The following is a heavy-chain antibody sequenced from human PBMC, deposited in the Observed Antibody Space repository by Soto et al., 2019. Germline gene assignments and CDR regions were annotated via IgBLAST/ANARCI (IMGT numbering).Heavy chain of an antibody. J-gene: IGHJ6*02. CDR2: IYHSGST. V-gene: IGHV4-30-2*01. CDR1: GGSISSGGYS. Sequence: PSETLSLTCAVSGGSISSGGYSWSWIRQPPGKGLEWIGYIYHSGSTYYNPSLKSRVTITRDMSTSTAYMEVSTLTSEDTALYYCAATLDSKSGSGYYGLDVWGQGTTVTVSS. CDR3: AATLDSKSGSGYYGLDV. D-gene: IGHD3-10*01.